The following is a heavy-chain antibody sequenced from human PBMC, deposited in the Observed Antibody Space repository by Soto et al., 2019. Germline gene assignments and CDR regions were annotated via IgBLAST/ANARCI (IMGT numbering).Heavy chain of an antibody. D-gene: IGHD6-19*01. CDR3: ARDGTQSAWSFQDY. J-gene: IGHJ4*02. V-gene: IGHV4-31*03. CDR1: GGSISSGSAY. CDR2: IYFSGST. Sequence: LSLTCTVSGGSISSGSAYWSWIRQHPGKGLEWIGYIYFSGSTYYNPSLKGRVKISVDTSKNQFYLRLTSVTAADTAVYYCARDGTQSAWSFQDYWGQGTLVTVSS.